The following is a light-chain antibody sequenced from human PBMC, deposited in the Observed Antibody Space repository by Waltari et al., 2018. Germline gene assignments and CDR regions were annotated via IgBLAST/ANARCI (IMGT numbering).Light chain of an antibody. Sequence: AIRITQSPSSLSASTGDRVTITCRPSQAISSYLAWYQQKPGKAPKLLIYASSTLQSGVPSRFSGSGSGTNFTLTIGCLQSEDFATYFCQQYYGDPLTFGGGTKVEI. CDR2: ASS. V-gene: IGKV1-8*01. CDR3: QQYYGDPLT. J-gene: IGKJ4*01. CDR1: QAISSY.